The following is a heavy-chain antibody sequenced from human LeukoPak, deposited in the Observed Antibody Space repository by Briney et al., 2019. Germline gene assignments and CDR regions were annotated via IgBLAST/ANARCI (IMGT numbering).Heavy chain of an antibody. Sequence: GASVKVSCKASGYSFTSFYMHWVRQAPGQGLEWMGIINPSTSNTNYAQSLQGRVTMTTDTSTSTAYMELRSLRSDDTAVYYCARDGGGGYYYGMDVWGQGTTVTVSS. V-gene: IGHV1-46*01. CDR1: GYSFTSFY. CDR2: INPSTSNT. CDR3: ARDGGGGYYYGMDV. J-gene: IGHJ6*02.